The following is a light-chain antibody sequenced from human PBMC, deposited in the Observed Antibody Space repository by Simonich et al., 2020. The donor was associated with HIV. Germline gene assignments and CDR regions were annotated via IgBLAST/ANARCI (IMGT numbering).Light chain of an antibody. CDR3: MQGTLWWT. V-gene: IGKV2-30*02. CDR2: RVS. CDR1: QSLVHSDGNTS. Sequence: DIVMTQSPLSLPVTLGQPASLSCRSLQSLVHSDGNTSFSLFQQRQSQSPRRLIDRVSNRDSGVPDRFSVSGSDTDFTLKISRVEAEDVGIYYCMQGTLWWTFGQGTKVEIK. J-gene: IGKJ1*01.